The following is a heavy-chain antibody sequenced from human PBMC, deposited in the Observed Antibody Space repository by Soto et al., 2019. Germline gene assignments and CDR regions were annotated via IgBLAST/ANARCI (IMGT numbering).Heavy chain of an antibody. V-gene: IGHV4-39*01. CDR3: VSKVGTGRSFVY. CDR2: TYYNGLA. J-gene: IGHJ4*02. CDR1: GGSISNRNYY. D-gene: IGHD2-21*02. Sequence: PSDPLSLTCTVSGGSISNRNYYWAWIRQPPGRGLEWIGSTYYNGLAYYTPSLKSRVTISVDTSMNRFSLRLNSVTAADTGVYYCVSKVGTGRSFVYWGQ.